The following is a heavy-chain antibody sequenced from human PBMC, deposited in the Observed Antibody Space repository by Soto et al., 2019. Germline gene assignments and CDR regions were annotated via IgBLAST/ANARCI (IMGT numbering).Heavy chain of an antibody. CDR1: SGTVSVKSHH. V-gene: IGHV4-39*01. Sequence: PSEKLSLTCAVSSGTVSVKSHHWAWIRQPPGKGLEWIGAIDDSGRTYYSESLKSRATISVDTARNQFSLKLNSVTAPDTAVYYCATQGRYSCIVVVRPCATDFWGQGTAVSVSS. D-gene: IGHD3-9*01. CDR3: ATQGRYSCIVVVRPCATDF. CDR2: IDDSGRT. J-gene: IGHJ6*02.